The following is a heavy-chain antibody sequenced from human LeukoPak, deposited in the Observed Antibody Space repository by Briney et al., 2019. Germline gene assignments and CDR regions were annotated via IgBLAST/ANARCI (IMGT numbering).Heavy chain of an antibody. V-gene: IGHV3-30*18. CDR2: ISYDGSTA. CDR3: SKDSGIAVAGTLRAFDI. D-gene: IGHD6-19*01. J-gene: IGHJ3*02. Sequence: GRSQTLFCALSGLTFHRHGKQSARPSTHKPLHSSSVISYDGSTAYFAYAVKGRFTITRYNSKSTLYLQMNSLRAEDTAVYYCSKDSGIAVAGTLRAFDIWGQGTMVTVSS. CDR1: GLTFHRHG.